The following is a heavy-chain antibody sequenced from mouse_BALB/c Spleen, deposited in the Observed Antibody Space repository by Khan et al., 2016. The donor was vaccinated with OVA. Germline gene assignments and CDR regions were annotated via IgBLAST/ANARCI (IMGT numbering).Heavy chain of an antibody. V-gene: IGHV9-4*02. CDR2: INTHSGVP. D-gene: IGHD2-14*01. J-gene: IGHJ4*01. CDR1: GYTFTTAG. Sequence: QIQLVQSGPELKKSGETVRISCKASGYTFTTAGMQWVQKMPGKGLKWIGWINTHSGVPKYAEDFKGRFAFSLETSASTAYLQITNLKNGDTATYFCARGGAAYYRYDGGAMDYWGQGTSVTVSS. CDR3: ARGGAAYYRYDGGAMDY.